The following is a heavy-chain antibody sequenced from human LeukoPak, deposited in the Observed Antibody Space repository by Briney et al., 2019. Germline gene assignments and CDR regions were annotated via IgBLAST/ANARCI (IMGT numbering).Heavy chain of an antibody. D-gene: IGHD3-9*01. V-gene: IGHV3-7*01. CDR3: ARTRYYDVLTGYFPYYYMDV. Sequence: PGGSLRLSCAASGFTFSSYEMNWVRQAPGKGLEWVANIKQDGSEKHYVDSVKGRFTISRDNAKNSLSLQMNSLRAEDTAVYYCARTRYYDVLTGYFPYYYMDVWGKGTTVTISS. CDR1: GFTFSSYE. J-gene: IGHJ6*03. CDR2: IKQDGSEK.